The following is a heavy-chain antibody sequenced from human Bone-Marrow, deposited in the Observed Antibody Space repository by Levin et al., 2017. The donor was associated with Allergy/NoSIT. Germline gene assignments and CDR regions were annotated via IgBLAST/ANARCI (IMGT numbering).Heavy chain of an antibody. V-gene: IGHV3-21*01. J-gene: IGHJ3*02. D-gene: IGHD1-1*01. Sequence: GESLKISCAASGFTFSTYSMNWVRQAPGMGLEWVSSLDSSSTYIYYADSVKGRFTISRDNAKNSLYLQMNSMRAEDTAVYYCARGRVTTTSYIWGQGTGVTFAS. CDR2: LDSSSTYI. CDR1: GFTFSTYS. CDR3: ARGRVTTTSYI.